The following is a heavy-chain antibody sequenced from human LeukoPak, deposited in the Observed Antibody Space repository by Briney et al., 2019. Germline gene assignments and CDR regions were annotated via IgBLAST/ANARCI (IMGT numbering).Heavy chain of an antibody. CDR1: GYTFTSYY. V-gene: IGHV1-46*01. CDR2: INPSGGST. J-gene: IGHJ4*02. D-gene: IGHD1-26*01. CDR3: ASQWEGMRYFDY. Sequence: ASVKVSCKASGYTFTSYYMHWVRQAPGQGLEWMGIINPSGGSTSYAQKFQGRVTMTRDTSTSTAYMELSSLRSEDTAVYYCASQWEGMRYFDYWGQGTLVTVSS.